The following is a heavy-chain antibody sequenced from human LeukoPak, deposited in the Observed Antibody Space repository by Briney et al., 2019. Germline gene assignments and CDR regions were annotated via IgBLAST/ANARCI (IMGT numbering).Heavy chain of an antibody. Sequence: SETLSLTCSVSSASISSGSNYWGWIRQPPGKTLEWIGSIYSSGSTTYNPSLKSRVTISVDTSKNQFSLKLNSVTAADTAVYYCASFYCSGGSCYQYYSYYYMDVWGKGTTVTISS. D-gene: IGHD2-15*01. CDR1: SASISSGSNY. CDR3: ASFYCSGGSCYQYYSYYYMDV. CDR2: IYSSGST. V-gene: IGHV4-39*01. J-gene: IGHJ6*03.